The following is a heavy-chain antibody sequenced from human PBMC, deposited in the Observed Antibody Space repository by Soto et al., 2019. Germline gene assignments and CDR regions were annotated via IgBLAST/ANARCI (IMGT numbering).Heavy chain of an antibody. Sequence: ASVKVSCKVSGYTLTELSMHWVRQAPGKGLEWMGGFDPEDGETIYAQKFQGRVTMTEDTSTDTAYMELSSLRSEDTAVYYCATSTIDLTTATFDPWGQGTLVTVSS. D-gene: IGHD4-17*01. CDR1: GYTLTELS. CDR2: FDPEDGET. V-gene: IGHV1-24*01. J-gene: IGHJ5*02. CDR3: ATSTIDLTTATFDP.